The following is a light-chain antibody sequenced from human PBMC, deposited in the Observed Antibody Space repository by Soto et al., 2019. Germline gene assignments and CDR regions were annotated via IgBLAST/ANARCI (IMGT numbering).Light chain of an antibody. J-gene: IGKJ1*01. CDR1: QSVSGL. CDR3: QQYETFSGT. Sequence: DIQMTKSPSTLSASVGDTVTVTCRASQSVSGLLAWYQQKPGEAPKLLIYDASALPRGVPSRFSGSGSGTKFTLTIASLQPDDFATYYFQQYETFSGTVGPGTKVDSK. CDR2: DAS. V-gene: IGKV1-5*01.